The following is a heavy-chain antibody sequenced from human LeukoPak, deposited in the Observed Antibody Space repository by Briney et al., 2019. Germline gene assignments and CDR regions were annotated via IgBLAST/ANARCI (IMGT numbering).Heavy chain of an antibody. D-gene: IGHD6-19*01. V-gene: IGHV3-21*01. CDR3: ARESLIAVAGTGLGY. CDR2: ISSSSSYI. CDR1: GFTFSSYS. J-gene: IGHJ4*02. Sequence: GGSLRLSCAASGFTFSSYSMNWVRQAPGKGLEWVSSISSSSSYIYYADSVKGRFTISRDNAKNSLYLQMNSLRAEDTAVYYCARESLIAVAGTGLGYWGQGTLVTVSS.